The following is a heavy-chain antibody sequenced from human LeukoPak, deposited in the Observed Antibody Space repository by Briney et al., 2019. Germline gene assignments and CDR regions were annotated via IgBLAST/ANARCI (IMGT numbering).Heavy chain of an antibody. CDR1: GFTFSSYW. D-gene: IGHD6-19*01. V-gene: IGHV3-7*01. CDR3: ARGSGWLEDF. J-gene: IGHJ4*02. Sequence: GSLRLSCAASGFTFSSYWMHWVRQAPGKGLEWVANIKQDGSAKSYVDSVKGRFTISRDNAKNSLYLQMNSLRAEDTGVYYCARGSGWLEDFWGQGTLVTVSS. CDR2: IKQDGSAK.